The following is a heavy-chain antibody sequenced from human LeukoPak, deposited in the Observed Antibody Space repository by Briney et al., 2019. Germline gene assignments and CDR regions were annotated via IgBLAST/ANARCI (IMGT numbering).Heavy chain of an antibody. Sequence: GASVKVSCKASGYTFTGYYLHWVRQAPGQGLEWMGWINPNSGGTNYAQKFQGRVTMTRDTSISTAYMELSRLRSDDTAVYYCAREYQYYGSGSYPPPYWGQGTLVTVSS. CDR1: GYTFTGYY. V-gene: IGHV1-2*02. D-gene: IGHD3-10*01. CDR2: INPNSGGT. J-gene: IGHJ4*02. CDR3: AREYQYYGSGSYPPPY.